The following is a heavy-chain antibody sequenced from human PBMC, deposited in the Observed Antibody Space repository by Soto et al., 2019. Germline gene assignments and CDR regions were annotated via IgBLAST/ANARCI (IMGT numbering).Heavy chain of an antibody. CDR1: GYSFTSYW. Sequence: GESLKISCKGSGYSFTSYWIGWVRQMPGKGLEWMGIIYPGDSDTRYSPSFQGQVTISADKSISTAYLQWSSLKASDTAMYYCARTEIIPAASFVMVAASIDAFDIWGQGTMVTVSS. CDR2: IYPGDSDT. V-gene: IGHV5-51*01. D-gene: IGHD2-15*01. J-gene: IGHJ3*02. CDR3: ARTEIIPAASFVMVAASIDAFDI.